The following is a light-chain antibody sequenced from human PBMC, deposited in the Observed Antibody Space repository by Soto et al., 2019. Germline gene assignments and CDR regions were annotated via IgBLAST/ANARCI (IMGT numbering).Light chain of an antibody. CDR3: QQTFVIPQT. V-gene: IGKV1-39*01. CDR1: ERIGSN. CDR2: TAS. Sequence: DIQLTQSPSSLSASVGDTVSITCRATERIGSNLCWYQQKPGKAPALLIYTASTLQTGVPSRFSGSGYATDFNLTISGLQPEDVATYFCQQTFVIPQTFGQGTNV. J-gene: IGKJ1*01.